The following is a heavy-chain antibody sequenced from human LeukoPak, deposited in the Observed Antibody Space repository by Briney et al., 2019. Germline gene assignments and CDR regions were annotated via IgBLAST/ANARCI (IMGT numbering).Heavy chain of an antibody. D-gene: IGHD6-13*01. CDR3: AKGAAAGDSYYYYYMDV. CDR1: GFTFTFYA. Sequence: PGGSLRLSCAASGFTFTFYAMSWVRQAPGMGLQWVSTIRGSGFNTYYADSVKGRFTISRDNSKNTLYLQMTSLRAEDTAVYYCAKGAAAGDSYYYYYMDVWGKGTTVTVSS. CDR2: IRGSGFNT. V-gene: IGHV3-23*01. J-gene: IGHJ6*03.